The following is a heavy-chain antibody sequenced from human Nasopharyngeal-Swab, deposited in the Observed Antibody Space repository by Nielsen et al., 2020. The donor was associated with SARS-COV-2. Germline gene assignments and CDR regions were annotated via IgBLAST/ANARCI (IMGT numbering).Heavy chain of an antibody. CDR1: GGSISSSIYY. J-gene: IGHJ4*02. Sequence: GSLRLSCTVSGGSISSSIYYWGWIRQPPGKGLEWIGSIYYSGSTYYNPSLKSRVTISVDTSKNQFSLKLSSVTAADTAVYYCARLVYYYDSSGYYYDYWGQGTLVTVAS. CDR2: IYYSGST. CDR3: ARLVYYYDSSGYYYDY. V-gene: IGHV4-39*01. D-gene: IGHD3-22*01.